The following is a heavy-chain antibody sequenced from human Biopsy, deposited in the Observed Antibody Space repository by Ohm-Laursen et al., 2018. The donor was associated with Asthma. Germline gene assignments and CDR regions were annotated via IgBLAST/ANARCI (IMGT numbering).Heavy chain of an antibody. CDR1: GFTFRSYA. Sequence: SLRLSCAASGFTFRSYAMHWVRQAPGKGLEWVAVGSSYYDGGLKYYADSVNGRFTVSRDDSKNTLYLQMNSLRPDDTAVYYCARDVMEWYLPAFDFWGQGTLVTVSS. CDR2: GSSYYDGGLK. D-gene: IGHD3-3*01. CDR3: ARDVMEWYLPAFDF. V-gene: IGHV3-30-3*01. J-gene: IGHJ4*02.